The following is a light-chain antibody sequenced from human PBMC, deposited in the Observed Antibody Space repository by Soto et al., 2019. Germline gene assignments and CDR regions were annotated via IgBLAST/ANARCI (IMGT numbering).Light chain of an antibody. Sequence: QSVLTQPRSVSVAPGQRFTISCTGSSSNIGAGYDVHWYQQLPGTAPKLLIYGNSNRPSGVPDRFSGSKSGTSASLAITGLQAEDEADYYCQSYDSSLSGYVFGTGTKVSVL. CDR1: SSNIGAGYD. CDR2: GNS. CDR3: QSYDSSLSGYV. V-gene: IGLV1-40*01. J-gene: IGLJ1*01.